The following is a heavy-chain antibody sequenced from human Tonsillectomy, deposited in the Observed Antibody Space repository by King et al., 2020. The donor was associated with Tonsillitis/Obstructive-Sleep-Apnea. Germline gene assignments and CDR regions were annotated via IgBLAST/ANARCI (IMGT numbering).Heavy chain of an antibody. CDR2: IYPGDSDT. CDR1: GYSFSSYW. V-gene: IGHV5-51*01. Sequence: ELQLVQSGAEVKKPGESLKISCKASGYSFSSYWIGWVRQMPGKGLEWTGIIYPGDSDTRYSPSFQGQVTISADKSISTAYLQWSSLKASDTAMYYCVRHGSRAALNDNWFDPWGQGTLVTVSS. CDR3: VRHGSRAALNDNWFDP. J-gene: IGHJ5*02. D-gene: IGHD6-6*01.